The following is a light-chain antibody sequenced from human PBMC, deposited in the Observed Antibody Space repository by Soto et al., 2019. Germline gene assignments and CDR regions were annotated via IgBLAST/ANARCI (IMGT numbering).Light chain of an antibody. J-gene: IGKJ3*01. V-gene: IGKV3-20*01. CDR3: QQYDSLVFT. Sequence: EIVLTQSPDTLSLSPGERATLSCRASQSLSNNYLAWYQQKPGQAPRLLIYTASNRVIGIPDRFSGSGSGTDFTLTISRLEPEDFAVYFCQQYDSLVFTFGPGTKVDIK. CDR1: QSLSNNY. CDR2: TAS.